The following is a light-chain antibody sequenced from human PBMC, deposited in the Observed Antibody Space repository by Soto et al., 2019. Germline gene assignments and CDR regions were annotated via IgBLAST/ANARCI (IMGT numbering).Light chain of an antibody. Sequence: QSALTQPASMSGSPGQSITISCTGTSSDVGSFYLVSWYQQYPRKAPKLLIYEVNKRPSGVSNRFSGSKSGNTASLTISGLQAEDEANYYCCSYAPVNTLVFGGGTKLTVL. CDR2: EVN. CDR1: SSDVGSFYL. V-gene: IGLV2-23*02. CDR3: CSYAPVNTLV. J-gene: IGLJ2*01.